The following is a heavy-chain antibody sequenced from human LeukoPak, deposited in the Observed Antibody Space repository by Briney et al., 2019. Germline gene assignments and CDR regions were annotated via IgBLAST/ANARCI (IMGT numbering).Heavy chain of an antibody. CDR3: ARDKRIVGAHPFDY. D-gene: IGHD1-26*01. CDR2: IYHSGST. Sequence: SGTLSLTCAVSGRSISSSNWRSSVRQPPGKGLEWIWEIYHSGSTNYNPSLKSRVTISVDTSKNQFSLKLSSVTAPDTALYCCARDKRIVGAHPFDYWGQGRLVSVYS. J-gene: IGHJ4*02. V-gene: IGHV4-4*01. CDR1: GRSISSSNW.